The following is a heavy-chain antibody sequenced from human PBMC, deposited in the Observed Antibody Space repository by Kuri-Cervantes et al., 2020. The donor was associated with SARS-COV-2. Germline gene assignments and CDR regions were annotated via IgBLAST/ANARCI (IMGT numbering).Heavy chain of an antibody. J-gene: IGHJ4*02. V-gene: IGHV3-23*01. Sequence: GGSLRLSCAASGFTFDDYAMHWVRQAPGKGLEWVSAISGSGGSTYYADSVKGRFTISRDNSKNTLYLQMNSLRAEDTAVYYCAGVGRSSSYSLAARDYWGQGTLVTVSS. D-gene: IGHD6-6*01. CDR1: GFTFDDYA. CDR3: AGVGRSSSYSLAARDY. CDR2: ISGSGGST.